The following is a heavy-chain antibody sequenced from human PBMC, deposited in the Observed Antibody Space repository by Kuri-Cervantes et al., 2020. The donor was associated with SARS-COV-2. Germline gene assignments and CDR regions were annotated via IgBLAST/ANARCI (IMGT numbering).Heavy chain of an antibody. CDR1: GLTFSSYS. D-gene: IGHD6-6*01. CDR3: ARDSSSPFDY. J-gene: IGHJ4*02. CDR2: ISSSSSTI. V-gene: IGHV3-48*01. Sequence: ETLSLTCAASGLTFSSYSMNWVRQAPGKGLEWVSYISSSSSTIYYADPVKGRFTISRDNAKNSLYLQMNSLRAEDTAVYYCARDSSSPFDYWGQGTLVTVSS.